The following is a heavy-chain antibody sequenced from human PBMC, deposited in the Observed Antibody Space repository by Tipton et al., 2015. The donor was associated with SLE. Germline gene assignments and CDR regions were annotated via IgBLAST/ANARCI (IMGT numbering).Heavy chain of an antibody. CDR2: ISYDGSNK. CDR3: ARAADYDYVWGNWYSDL. J-gene: IGHJ2*01. CDR1: GFTFSSYA. D-gene: IGHD3-16*01. V-gene: IGHV3-30-3*01. Sequence: SLRLSCAASGFTFSSYAMHWVRQAPGKGLEWVAVISYDGSNKYYADSVKGRFTISRDNSKNTLYLQMNSLRAEDTAVYYCARAADYDYVWGNWYSDLWGRGTLVTVAS.